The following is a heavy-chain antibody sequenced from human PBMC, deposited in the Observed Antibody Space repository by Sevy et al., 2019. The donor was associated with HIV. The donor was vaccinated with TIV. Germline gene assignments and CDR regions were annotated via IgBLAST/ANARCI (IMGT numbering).Heavy chain of an antibody. CDR2: IYYSGRT. CDR3: ARALAEYYYALDV. J-gene: IGHJ6*02. CDR1: GVSISGYY. Sequence: SETLSLTCSVSGVSISGYYWTWIRQTPGKGLEWIGYIYYSGRTNYNPSLHGRVAISSDTSKNQFSLKLSSVTAADTAVYYCARALAEYYYALDVWGQGTTVTVSS. V-gene: IGHV4-59*01.